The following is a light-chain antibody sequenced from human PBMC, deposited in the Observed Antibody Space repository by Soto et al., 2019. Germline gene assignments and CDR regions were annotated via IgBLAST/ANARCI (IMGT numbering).Light chain of an antibody. CDR1: QSVSSN. Sequence: EIVMTQSPATLSVSPGERATVSCRASQSVSSNLAWYQQKPGQAPRLLIYGASTRATGIPARCSGSWSWTAYTLTTASLHTEEFAADYCQQYNNRPRTFGQGTKLEIK. V-gene: IGKV3-15*01. J-gene: IGKJ2*01. CDR3: QQYNNRPRT. CDR2: GAS.